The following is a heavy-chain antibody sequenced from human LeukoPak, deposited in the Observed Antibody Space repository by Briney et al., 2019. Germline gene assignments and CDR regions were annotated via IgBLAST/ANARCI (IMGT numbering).Heavy chain of an antibody. V-gene: IGHV5-51*01. D-gene: IGHD6-13*01. CDR2: IYPDDSDT. CDR3: ARRFSSNWYYFDY. J-gene: IGHJ4*02. CDR1: GYSFTSYW. Sequence: GESLKISCKGSGYSFTSYWIGWVRQMPARGLEWMGIIYPDDSDTVYSPSFQGQVTISADKSISTAYLQWSSLKAADTAVYYCARRFSSNWYYFDYWGQGTLVTVSS.